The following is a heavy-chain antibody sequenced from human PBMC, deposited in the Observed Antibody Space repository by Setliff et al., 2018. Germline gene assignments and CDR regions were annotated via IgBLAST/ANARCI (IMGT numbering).Heavy chain of an antibody. CDR3: ARSGSFGMRYWFDY. Sequence: ASVKVSCKASGYTFARYYMHWVRQAPGQGLEWMGWISPHSGDTHYAQKFQSRVRMTRDTSTYAAYLELSDLTSDDTAMYYCARSGSFGMRYWFDYWGQGALVTVSS. CDR1: GYTFARYY. D-gene: IGHD1-26*01. CDR2: ISPHSGDT. V-gene: IGHV1-2*02. J-gene: IGHJ4*02.